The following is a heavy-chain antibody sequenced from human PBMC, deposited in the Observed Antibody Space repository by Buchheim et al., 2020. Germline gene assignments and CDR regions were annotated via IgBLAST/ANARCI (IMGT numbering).Heavy chain of an antibody. D-gene: IGHD5-18*01. CDR1: GGSFSGYY. J-gene: IGHJ6*02. Sequence: QVQLQQWGAGLLKPSETLSLTCAVYGGSFSGYYWSWIRQPPGKGLEWIGEINHSGSTNYNPSLKSRVTISVDTSKNQFSLKLSSVTAADTAVYYCARARSRGYSYGYASRGWSPDYYYYYGMDVWGQGTT. CDR2: INHSGST. V-gene: IGHV4-34*01. CDR3: ARARSRGYSYGYASRGWSPDYYYYYGMDV.